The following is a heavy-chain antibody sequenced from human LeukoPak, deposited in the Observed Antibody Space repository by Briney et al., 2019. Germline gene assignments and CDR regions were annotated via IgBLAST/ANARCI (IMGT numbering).Heavy chain of an antibody. J-gene: IGHJ6*03. Sequence: ASVKVSCKASGYTFTGYYMHWVRQAPGQGLEWMGWINPNSGGTNYAQKFQGRVTMTRDTSTSTAYMELSRLRSDDTAVYYCARGAAMVQGVLNYYYYYMDVWGKGTTVTVSS. CDR1: GYTFTGYY. CDR3: ARGAAMVQGVLNYYYYYMDV. CDR2: INPNSGGT. V-gene: IGHV1-2*02. D-gene: IGHD3-10*01.